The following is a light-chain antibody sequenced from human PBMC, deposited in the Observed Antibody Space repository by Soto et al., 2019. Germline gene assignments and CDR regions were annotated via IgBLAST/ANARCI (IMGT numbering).Light chain of an antibody. CDR2: AAS. J-gene: IGKJ2*01. CDR1: QGINNY. CDR3: QQYITSPYT. V-gene: IGKV1-16*01. Sequence: DIQMTQSPSSLSASVGDRVTITCRASQGINNYLAWFQQKPGKAPQSLIYAASTLESGVPSRFSGSASGPDFTLTIYSLQPEDFATYYCQQYITSPYTFGQGTQLEIK.